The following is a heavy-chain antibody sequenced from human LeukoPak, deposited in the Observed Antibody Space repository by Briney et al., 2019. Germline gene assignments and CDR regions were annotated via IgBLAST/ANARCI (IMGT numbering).Heavy chain of an antibody. CDR3: ARAYAIDGGLGLDY. CDR2: IYYSGST. V-gene: IGHV4-39*07. CDR1: GGSISSSSYY. J-gene: IGHJ4*02. Sequence: SETLSLTCTVSGGSISSSSYYWGWIRQPPGKGLEWIGSIYYSGSTYYNPSLKSRVTISVDTSKNQFSLKLSSVTAADTAVYYCARAYAIDGGLGLDYWGQGTLVTVSS. D-gene: IGHD2-2*01.